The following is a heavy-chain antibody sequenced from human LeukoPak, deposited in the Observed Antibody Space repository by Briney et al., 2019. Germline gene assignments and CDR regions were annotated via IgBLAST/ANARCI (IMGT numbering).Heavy chain of an antibody. J-gene: IGHJ4*02. CDR1: GGTFSSYA. CDR2: IIPIFGTA. Sequence: SVKVSCKASGGTFSSYAISWVRQAPGQGLEWMGGIIPIFGTANYAQKFQGRVTITADESTSTAYMELSSLRSEDTAVYYCAREGRSAATAPDWGQGTLVTVSS. D-gene: IGHD1-26*01. V-gene: IGHV1-69*01. CDR3: AREGRSAATAPD.